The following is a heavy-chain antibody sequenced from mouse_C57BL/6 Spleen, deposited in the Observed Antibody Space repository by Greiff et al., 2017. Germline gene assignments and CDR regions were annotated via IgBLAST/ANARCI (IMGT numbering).Heavy chain of an antibody. CDR3: ARPSMMVNPNYFDY. V-gene: IGHV5-17*01. J-gene: IGHJ2*01. CDR1: GFTFSDYG. Sequence: EVQLVESGGGLVKPGGSLKLSCAASGFTFSDYGMHWVRQAPEKGLEWVAYISSGSSTIYYADTVKGRFTISRDNAKNTLFLQMTSLRSEDTAMYYCARPSMMVNPNYFDYWGQGTTLTVSS. CDR2: ISSGSSTI. D-gene: IGHD2-3*01.